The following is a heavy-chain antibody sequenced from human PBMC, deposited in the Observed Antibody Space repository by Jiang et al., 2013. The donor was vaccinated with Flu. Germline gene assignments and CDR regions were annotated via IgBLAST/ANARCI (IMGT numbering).Heavy chain of an antibody. CDR2: IYHSGST. V-gene: IGHV4-4*02. D-gene: IGHD3-22*01. J-gene: IGHJ2*01. Sequence: SLTCAVSGGSISSSNWWSWVRQPPGKGLEWIGEIYHSGSTNYNPSLKSRVTISVDKSKNQFSLKLSSVTAADTAVYYCARLSLGIVVVITYWYFDLWGRGTLVTVSS. CDR3: ARLSLGIVVVITYWYFDL. CDR1: GGSISSSNW.